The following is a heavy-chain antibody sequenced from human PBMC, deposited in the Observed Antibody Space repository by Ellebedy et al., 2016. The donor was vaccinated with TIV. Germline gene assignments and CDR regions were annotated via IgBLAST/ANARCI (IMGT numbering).Heavy chain of an antibody. CDR1: GVSISSSSDY. CDR2: VDYSGRA. V-gene: IGHV4-39*07. CDR3: ARDSDGDYTSFDL. J-gene: IGHJ2*01. D-gene: IGHD4-17*01. Sequence: MPSETLSLTCSVSGVSISSSSDYWGWIRQPPGKGLEWFGIVDYSGRADNNPSLKSRVTSSVDTSKNQFSLKLTSVTAADTAVYFCARDSDGDYTSFDLWGRGALVIVSS.